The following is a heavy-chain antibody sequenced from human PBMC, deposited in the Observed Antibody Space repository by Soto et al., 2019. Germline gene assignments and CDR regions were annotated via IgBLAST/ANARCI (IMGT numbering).Heavy chain of an antibody. V-gene: IGHV4-59*01. D-gene: IGHD1-26*01. CDR2: NYHSRST. Sequence: SETLSLTCTPCAGSISSYYWSWIRQPPGEGVEWIGNNYHSRSTNCNPSLKSRVTISVDTSKIQFSLKLSSVTAADTAVYYCAGNRVVGATTSWFDPWGQGTLVTVSS. CDR3: AGNRVVGATTSWFDP. CDR1: AGSISSYY. J-gene: IGHJ5*02.